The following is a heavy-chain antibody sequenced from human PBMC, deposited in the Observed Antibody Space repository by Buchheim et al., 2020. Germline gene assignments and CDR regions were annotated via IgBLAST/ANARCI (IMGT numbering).Heavy chain of an antibody. CDR3: AGGFASGGYLSVDF. CDR2: FYTSGST. CDR1: GGSVSSGTHY. J-gene: IGHJ4*02. D-gene: IGHD3-16*01. Sequence: QVQLQESGPGLVKPSQTLSLTCTVSGGSVSSGTHYWSWIRQPAGKGLEWIGRFYTSGSTTYNPSLKSRVTISVATSKNQFSLKLSSVTAADTAVYYCAGGFASGGYLSVDFWGQGTL. V-gene: IGHV4-61*02.